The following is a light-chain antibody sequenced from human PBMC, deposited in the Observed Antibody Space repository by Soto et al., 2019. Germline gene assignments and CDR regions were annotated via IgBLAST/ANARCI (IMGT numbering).Light chain of an antibody. CDR2: DAS. CDR1: QSVSSY. Sequence: EIVLTQSPATLSLSPGERATLSCRASQSVSSYLAWHQQKPGQAPRLLIYDASNRATGIPARFSGSGSGTDFTLTINLLESEDFAVYYCQQRSLFGPGTKVDIK. CDR3: QQRSL. V-gene: IGKV3-11*01. J-gene: IGKJ3*01.